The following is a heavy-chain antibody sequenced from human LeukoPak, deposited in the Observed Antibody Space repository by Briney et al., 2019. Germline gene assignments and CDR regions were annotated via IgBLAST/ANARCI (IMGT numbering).Heavy chain of an antibody. CDR3: ARDSFLERLLPFDY. CDR2: IYHSGST. D-gene: IGHD3-3*01. V-gene: IGHV4-38-2*02. J-gene: IGHJ4*02. CDR1: GYSISSGYY. Sequence: SETLSLTCTVSGYSISSGYYWGWIRQPPGKGLEWIGSIYHSGSTYYNPSLKSRVTISVDTSKNQFSLKLSSVTAADTAVYYCARDSFLERLLPFDYWGQGTLVTVSS.